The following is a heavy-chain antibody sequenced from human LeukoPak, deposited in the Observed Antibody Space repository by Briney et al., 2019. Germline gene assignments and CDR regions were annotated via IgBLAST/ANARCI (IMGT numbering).Heavy chain of an antibody. Sequence: SETLSLTCAAYGGSFSGYYWSWIRQPPGKGLEWIGEINHSGSTNYNPSLKSRVTISVDTSKNQFSLKLSSVTAADTAVYYCANRNYYYYYMDVWGKGTTVTVSS. V-gene: IGHV4-34*01. J-gene: IGHJ6*03. CDR2: INHSGST. CDR1: GGSFSGYY. CDR3: ANRNYYYYYMDV.